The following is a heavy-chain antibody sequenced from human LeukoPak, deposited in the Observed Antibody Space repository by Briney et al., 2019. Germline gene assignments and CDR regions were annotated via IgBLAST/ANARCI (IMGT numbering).Heavy chain of an antibody. CDR2: IYHSGST. CDR1: GGSISSSDW. CDR3: ARDRGSSGWYFDY. Sequence: SGTLSLTCAVSGGSISSSDWWSWVRQPPGKGLEWIGEIYHSGSTNYNPSLRSRVTISVDKSKNQFSLKLSSVTAADTAVYYCARDRGSSGWYFDYWGQGTLVTVSS. J-gene: IGHJ4*02. D-gene: IGHD6-25*01. V-gene: IGHV4-4*02.